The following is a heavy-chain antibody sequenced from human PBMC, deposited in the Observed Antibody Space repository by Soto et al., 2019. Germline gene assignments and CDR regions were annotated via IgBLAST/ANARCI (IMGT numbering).Heavy chain of an antibody. D-gene: IGHD2-15*01. CDR1: GFTFDDYA. CDR2: INWSGVTV. CDR3: AKDRYCSGASCNGPPQFRSGEHIGNYGMDV. Sequence: EVQLVESGGDFVQPGRSLRLSCAASGFTFDDYAMHWVRQAPGKGLEWVSSINWSGVTVAYADSVKGRFTISRDNAKNSLYLQMNSLRTEETALYYCAKDRYCSGASCNGPPQFRSGEHIGNYGMDVWGQGTTVTVSS. J-gene: IGHJ6*02. V-gene: IGHV3-9*01.